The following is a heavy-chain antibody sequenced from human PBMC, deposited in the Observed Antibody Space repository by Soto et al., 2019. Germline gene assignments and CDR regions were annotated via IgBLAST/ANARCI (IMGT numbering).Heavy chain of an antibody. CDR3: AIDKENKVWGQNWFDP. J-gene: IGHJ5*02. Sequence: QVQLVESGGGVVQPGRSLRLSCAASGFTFSSYAMHWVRQAPGKGLEWVAVISYDGSNKSYADSVKGRFTISRDNSKTTLELHTNSLRAEGTAVYYCAIDKENKVWGQNWFDPWSQGTLVVVAS. D-gene: IGHD1-26*01. CDR2: ISYDGSNK. V-gene: IGHV3-30-3*01. CDR1: GFTFSSYA.